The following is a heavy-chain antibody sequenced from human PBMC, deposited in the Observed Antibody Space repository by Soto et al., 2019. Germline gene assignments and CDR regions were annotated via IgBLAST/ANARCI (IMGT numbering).Heavy chain of an antibody. J-gene: IGHJ1*01. V-gene: IGHV3-11*01. CDR2: ISSDGTTT. CDR1: AFSFSDYY. Sequence: QVPLVESGGGLVKPGGSLRLSCVVSAFSFSDYYVSWIRQAPEKGLECISYISSDGTTTYYADSVKGRFTISRDNTKNSLYLQMDSLRADDTAVYYCARGRQDFHYWGQGTLVTVSS. CDR3: ARGRQDFHY.